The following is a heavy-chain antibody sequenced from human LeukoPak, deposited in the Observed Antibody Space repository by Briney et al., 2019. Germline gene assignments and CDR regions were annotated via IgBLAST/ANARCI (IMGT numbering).Heavy chain of an antibody. V-gene: IGHV4-38-2*01. CDR3: ARKNRDSSGYYYYYYYMDV. D-gene: IGHD3-22*01. Sequence: SETLSLTCAVSGYSISSGYYWGWIRQPPGKGLEWIGSIYHSGSTYYDPSLKSRVTISVDTSKNQFSLKLSSVTAADTAVYYCARKNRDSSGYYYYYYYMDVWGKGTTVTVSS. J-gene: IGHJ6*03. CDR2: IYHSGST. CDR1: GYSISSGYY.